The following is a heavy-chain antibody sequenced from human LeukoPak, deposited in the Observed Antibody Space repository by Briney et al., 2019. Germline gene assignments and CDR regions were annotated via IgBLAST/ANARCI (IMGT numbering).Heavy chain of an antibody. V-gene: IGHV3-23*01. CDR1: GFTFSSYA. CDR2: ISGSAAGT. CDR3: AKGKGSGHYYYYSMDV. J-gene: IGHJ6*03. D-gene: IGHD1-14*01. Sequence: GGSLRLSCAASGFTFSSYAMTWVRQPPGKGLEWVSLISGSAAGTYYADSVKGRFTISRDNSKNTLYLQMNSLRAEDTAVYYCAKGKGSGHYYYYSMDVWGKGTTVTVSS.